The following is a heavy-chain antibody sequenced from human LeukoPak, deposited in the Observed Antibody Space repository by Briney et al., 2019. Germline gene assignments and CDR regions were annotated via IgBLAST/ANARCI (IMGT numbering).Heavy chain of an antibody. D-gene: IGHD5-18*01. V-gene: IGHV4-59*01. CDR3: ARVPVEWIRLWLPDY. Sequence: PSETLSLTCTVSGGSISSYYGSWIRQPPGKGLEWMGNIYYSGSTNYNPSLKSRVTISVDTSKNQFSLKLSSVTAADTAVYYCARVPVEWIRLWLPDYWGQGTLVTVSS. CDR2: IYYSGST. J-gene: IGHJ4*02. CDR1: GGSISSYY.